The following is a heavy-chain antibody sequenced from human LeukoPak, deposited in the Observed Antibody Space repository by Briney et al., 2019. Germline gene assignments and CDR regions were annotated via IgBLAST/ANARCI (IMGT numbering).Heavy chain of an antibody. Sequence: GGSLRLSCAASGFTVSSNYMSWVRQAPGKGLEWVSVIYSGGSTYYADSVKGRFTISRDNARNSLYLQMNSLRAEDTAVYYCAREATGYYDSSGYLFDYWGQGTLVTVSS. CDR3: AREATGYYDSSGYLFDY. V-gene: IGHV3-53*01. CDR1: GFTVSSNY. CDR2: IYSGGST. D-gene: IGHD3-22*01. J-gene: IGHJ4*02.